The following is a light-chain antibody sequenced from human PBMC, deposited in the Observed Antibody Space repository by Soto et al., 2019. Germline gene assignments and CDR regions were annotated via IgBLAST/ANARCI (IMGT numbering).Light chain of an antibody. CDR1: QTINHL. Sequence: DIHMNRSPSTLAASVGDRVSITCRASQTINHLMAWFQQKPGQAPKLLIYKASNLETGVPSRFSGSGSGTEFTLTISSLQPDDFATYYCQQYSSDPSLTFGGRTKVDIK. CDR2: KAS. V-gene: IGKV1-5*03. CDR3: QQYSSDPSLT. J-gene: IGKJ4*01.